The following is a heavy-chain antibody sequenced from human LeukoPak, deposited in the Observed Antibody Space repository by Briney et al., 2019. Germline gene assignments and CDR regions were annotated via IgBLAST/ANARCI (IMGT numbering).Heavy chain of an antibody. D-gene: IGHD3-3*01. J-gene: IGHJ5*02. CDR1: GYSISSGYY. CDR2: SYHSGST. Sequence: KPWETLSLTCAVSGYSISSGYYWGRIRQPPGERLEWIGSSYHSGSTYYNPSLNRRVTISVDTSKNQFSLKLSSVSAADTAVYYCARYQFDLEWLSFRWFDPWRQGTLVNVSS. CDR3: ARYQFDLEWLSFRWFDP. V-gene: IGHV4-38-2*01.